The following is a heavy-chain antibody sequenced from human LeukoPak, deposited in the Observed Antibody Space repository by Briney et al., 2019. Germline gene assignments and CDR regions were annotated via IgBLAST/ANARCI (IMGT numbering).Heavy chain of an antibody. Sequence: PGGSLRLSCAASGFTFSSYAMSWVRQAPGKGLEWVSAISASGGTTYYADSVKGRFTISRDNSKNTLYLQMNSLRAEDTAVYYCARTYFYDSGGYYYWGQGPLVTVSS. CDR2: ISASGGTT. J-gene: IGHJ4*02. CDR1: GFTFSSYA. CDR3: ARTYFYDSGGYYY. D-gene: IGHD3-22*01. V-gene: IGHV3-23*01.